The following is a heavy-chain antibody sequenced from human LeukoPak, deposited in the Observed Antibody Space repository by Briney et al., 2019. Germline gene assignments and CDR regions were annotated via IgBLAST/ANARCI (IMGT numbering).Heavy chain of an antibody. CDR3: ARQLYTSMSAFDY. D-gene: IGHD5-18*01. CDR2: VSYSGNT. CDR1: GGSIGTSY. V-gene: IGHV4-59*08. Sequence: SETLSLTCTVSGGSIGTSYWSWIRQPPGKGLEWIGYVSYSGNTNYNPSLKSRVTVSVDSSKNQFSLKLSSVTAADTAVYYCARQLYTSMSAFDYWGQGTLVTVSS. J-gene: IGHJ4*02.